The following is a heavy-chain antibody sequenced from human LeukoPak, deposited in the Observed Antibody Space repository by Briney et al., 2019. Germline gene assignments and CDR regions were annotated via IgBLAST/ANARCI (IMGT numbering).Heavy chain of an antibody. V-gene: IGHV1-3*01. J-gene: IGHJ4*02. CDR1: GYTFTDYT. D-gene: IGHD3-10*01. CDR3: ARDRYYGSGTYNYFDY. CDR2: INAGNGNT. Sequence: ASVKVSCKASGYTFTDYTMHWVRQAPGQRLEWMGWINAGNGNTEYSQKFQGRVTITRDTSASTAYMELSSLRSEDTAVYYCARDRYYGSGTYNYFDYWGQGTLVTVSS.